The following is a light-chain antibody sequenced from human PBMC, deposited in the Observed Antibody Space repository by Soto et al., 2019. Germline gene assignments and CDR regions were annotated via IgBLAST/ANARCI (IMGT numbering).Light chain of an antibody. Sequence: EIVMTQSPDTLSVSPGDGATLSCRASQSVTSNLAWYQQKPGQAPRLLIYGASTRAPGIPARFSGSGSGTEFTLTISSLQSEDVAIYYGHQYINRPPQTLGQGTKVDI. V-gene: IGKV3-15*01. CDR2: GAS. CDR1: QSVTSN. J-gene: IGKJ1*01. CDR3: HQYINRPPQT.